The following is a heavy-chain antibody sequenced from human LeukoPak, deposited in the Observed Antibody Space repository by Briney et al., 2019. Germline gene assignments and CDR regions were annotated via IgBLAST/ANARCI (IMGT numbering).Heavy chain of an antibody. J-gene: IGHJ4*02. V-gene: IGHV1-18*04. CDR1: GYTFTSYG. Sequence: ASVKVSCKASGYTFTSYGISWVRQAPGQGLEWMGWISAYNGNTSYAQKLQGRVTMTTDTSTSTAYMELRSLRSDDTAVYYCARTPIAAAGTIFDFWGQGTLVTVSS. CDR3: ARTPIAAAGTIFDF. CDR2: ISAYNGNT. D-gene: IGHD6-13*01.